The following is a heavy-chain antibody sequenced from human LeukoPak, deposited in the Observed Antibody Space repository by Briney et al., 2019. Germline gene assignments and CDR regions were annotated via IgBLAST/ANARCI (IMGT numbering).Heavy chain of an antibody. CDR3: ARQLDRAAAGTLGY. D-gene: IGHD6-13*01. CDR1: GFTFSSYE. V-gene: IGHV3-48*03. CDR2: ISSSGSTI. J-gene: IGHJ4*02. Sequence: GGSLRLSCAASGFTFSSYEMNWVRQAPGKGLEWVSYISSSGSTIYYADSVKGRFTISRDNAKNSLYLQMNSLRAEDTAVCYCARQLDRAAAGTLGYWGQGTLVTVSS.